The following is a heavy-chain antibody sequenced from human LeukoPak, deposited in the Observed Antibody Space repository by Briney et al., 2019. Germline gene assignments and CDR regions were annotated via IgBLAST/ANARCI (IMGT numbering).Heavy chain of an antibody. CDR3: AREFSRYCSSTNCFDYFDY. Sequence: SVKVSCKASGGTFSTYPISWVRQAPGQGLEWMGGIIPVFGAANYAQKFRGRVTITTDESTSTAYMELSGLRSEDTAVYYCAREFSRYCSSTNCFDYFDYWGQGTLVTVSS. V-gene: IGHV1-69*05. D-gene: IGHD2-2*01. CDR2: IIPVFGAA. J-gene: IGHJ4*02. CDR1: GGTFSTYP.